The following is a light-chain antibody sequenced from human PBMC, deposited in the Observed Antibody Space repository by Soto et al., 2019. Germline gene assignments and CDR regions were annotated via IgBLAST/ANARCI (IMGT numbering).Light chain of an antibody. Sequence: AIRMTQSPSSFSASTGDRVTITCRASQGISSYVAWYQQKPGKAPKLLIYAASTLQSGVPSRFSGSRSGTDFTLTISCLQSEDFATYYCLQYYSYPLTFGGGTKVEIK. CDR1: QGISSY. J-gene: IGKJ4*01. CDR3: LQYYSYPLT. CDR2: AAS. V-gene: IGKV1-8*01.